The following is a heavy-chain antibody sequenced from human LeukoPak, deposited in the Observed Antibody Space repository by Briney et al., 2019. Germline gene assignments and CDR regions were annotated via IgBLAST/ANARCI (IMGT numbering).Heavy chain of an antibody. CDR2: INPNSGGT. CDR1: GYTFTGYY. CDR3: ARGGIPHSSGGTLDAFDI. J-gene: IGHJ3*02. D-gene: IGHD6-19*01. V-gene: IGHV1-2*02. Sequence: GASVKVSCKASGYTFTGYYMHWVRQAPGQGLEWMGWINPNSGGTNYAQKFQGRVTMTRDTSISTAYMELSRLRSDDAAVYVCARGGIPHSSGGTLDAFDIWGHGTMVTVSS.